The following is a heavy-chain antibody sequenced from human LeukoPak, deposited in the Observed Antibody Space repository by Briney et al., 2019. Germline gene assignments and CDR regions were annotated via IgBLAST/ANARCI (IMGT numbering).Heavy chain of an antibody. Sequence: PSETLSLTCSVSGGSVSSNRYYWSWIRQPPGRGLEWIGYIYYSGSANYNPSLKSRVTISVDTSKNQFSLKLSSVTAADTAVYYCAREATVTTGNWFDPWGQGTLVTVSS. V-gene: IGHV4-61*01. D-gene: IGHD4-17*01. CDR3: AREATVTTGNWFDP. CDR1: GGSVSSNRYY. J-gene: IGHJ5*02. CDR2: IYYSGSA.